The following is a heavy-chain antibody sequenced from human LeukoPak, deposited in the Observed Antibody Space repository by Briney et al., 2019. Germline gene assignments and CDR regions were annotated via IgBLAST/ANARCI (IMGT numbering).Heavy chain of an antibody. V-gene: IGHV4-38-2*01. Sequence: SETLSLTCAVSGYSISSGYYWGWIRQPPGKGLEWIGSIYHSGSTYYNPSLKSRVTISVDTSKNQFSLKLSSVTAADTVVYCCARGGGAFALDYWGQGTLVTVSS. CDR3: ARGGGAFALDY. CDR1: GYSISSGYY. D-gene: IGHD3-16*01. CDR2: IYHSGST. J-gene: IGHJ4*02.